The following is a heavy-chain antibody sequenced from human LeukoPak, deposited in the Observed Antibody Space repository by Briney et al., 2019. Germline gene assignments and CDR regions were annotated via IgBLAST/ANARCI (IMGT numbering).Heavy chain of an antibody. V-gene: IGHV1-69*01. CDR1: GGTFSSYA. D-gene: IGHD2-2*01. CDR2: IIPIFGTA. J-gene: IGHJ6*02. Sequence: GSSVKVSCKASGGTFSSYAISWVRQAPGQGLEWMGGIIPIFGTANYAQKFQGRVTITADESTSTAYMELRSLTSDDTAVYYCARRDCSSSSCHYYCYYMDVWGQGTTVTVSS. CDR3: ARRDCSSSSCHYYCYYMDV.